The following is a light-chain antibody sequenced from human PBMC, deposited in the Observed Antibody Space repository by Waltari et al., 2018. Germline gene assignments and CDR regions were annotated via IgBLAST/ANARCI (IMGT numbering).Light chain of an antibody. CDR2: DTS. V-gene: IGKV3-11*01. Sequence: DIVLTQSPATLSLSPGARATLSCRASQSLSNYLAWYQQKPGQAPRPLIYDTSNRATGIPARFSGSGFGTDFTLTISSLEPEDFAVYYCQQRRNWPLTFGGGTKVEIK. J-gene: IGKJ4*01. CDR3: QQRRNWPLT. CDR1: QSLSNY.